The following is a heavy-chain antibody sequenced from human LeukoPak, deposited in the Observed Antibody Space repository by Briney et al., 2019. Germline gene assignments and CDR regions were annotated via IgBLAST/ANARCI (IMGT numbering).Heavy chain of an antibody. CDR2: ISGIGSTI. CDR3: ATDNSLGGPTGR. CDR1: GFTFSDYD. Sequence: RTGGSLRLSCAASGFTFSDYDMSWIRQAPGKGLEWISYISGIGSTIYYADSVKGRFTISRDNVRKSLYLQMNSLRAEDTAVYYCATDNSLGGPTGRWGQGTLVTVSS. V-gene: IGHV3-11*01. D-gene: IGHD3-3*01. J-gene: IGHJ4*02.